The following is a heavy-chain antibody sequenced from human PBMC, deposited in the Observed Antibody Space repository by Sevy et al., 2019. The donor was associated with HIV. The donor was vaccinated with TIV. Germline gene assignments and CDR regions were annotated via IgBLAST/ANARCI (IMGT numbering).Heavy chain of an antibody. J-gene: IGHJ4*02. V-gene: IGHV3-33*01. CDR3: ARDLGSGNYPYGFDY. CDR2: IFYDGSNK. CDR1: GFIFSTYG. Sequence: GGSLRLSCATSGFIFSTYGIHWVRQAPGKGLEWVALIFYDGSNKFYADSVKGRFTISRDNSKNTLYLQMNSLRPEATAVYYCARDLGSGNYPYGFDYWGQGALVTVSS. D-gene: IGHD1-26*01.